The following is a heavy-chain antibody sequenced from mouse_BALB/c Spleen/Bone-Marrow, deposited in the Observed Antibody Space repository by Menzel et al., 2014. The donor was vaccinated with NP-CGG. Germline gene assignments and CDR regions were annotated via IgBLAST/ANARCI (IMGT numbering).Heavy chain of an antibody. J-gene: IGHJ2*01. Sequence: EVQRVESGGGLVQPGGSLRLSCATSGFTFTDYYMNWVRQPPGKALEWLGFIRNKANGYTTAYRASLKSRFTISRDNSQNIHYLQMNTLRADDSATYYCGREKGRVFFDYWGQGTTLTVSS. CDR2: IRNKANGYTT. V-gene: IGHV7-3*02. CDR1: GFTFTDYY. CDR3: GREKGRVFFDY.